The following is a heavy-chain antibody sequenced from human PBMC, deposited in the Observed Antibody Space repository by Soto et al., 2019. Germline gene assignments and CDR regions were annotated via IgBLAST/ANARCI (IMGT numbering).Heavy chain of an antibody. CDR2: ISYDGSNK. D-gene: IGHD6-19*01. J-gene: IGHJ3*02. V-gene: IGHV3-30-3*01. CDR1: GFTFSSYA. Sequence: PGGSLRLSCAASGFTFSSYAMHWVRQAPGKGLEWVAVISYDGSNKYYADSVKGRFTISRDNSKNTLYLQMNSLRAEDTAVYYCAREGIAVAGHDSAFDIWGQGTMVTVSS. CDR3: AREGIAVAGHDSAFDI.